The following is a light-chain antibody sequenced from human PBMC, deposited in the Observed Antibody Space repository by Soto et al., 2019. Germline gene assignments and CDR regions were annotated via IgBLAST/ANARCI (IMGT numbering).Light chain of an antibody. J-gene: IGLJ2*01. CDR3: QSYDSSLTVV. CDR2: GNI. V-gene: IGLV1-40*01. CDR1: SSNIGAGYD. Sequence: QSVLTQPPSVSGAPGQRVTISCTGSSSNIGAGYDVHWYQQVPGTAPKLLIYGNINRPSGVPDRFSGSKSGTSASLAITGLQADDEADYYCQSYDSSLTVVFGGGTKVIVL.